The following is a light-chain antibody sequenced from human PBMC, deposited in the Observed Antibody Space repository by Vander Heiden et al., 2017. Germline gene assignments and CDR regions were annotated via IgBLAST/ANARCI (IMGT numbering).Light chain of an antibody. Sequence: QPVLTQPPSVSGAPAQRVTISCTGSSSNIGAGYDVHWYQQLPGTAPKLLIYGNSNRPSGVPDRFSGSKSGSSASLAITGLQAEDEADYYCQAYDSSLSGPYVFGTGTKVTVL. V-gene: IGLV1-40*01. CDR1: SSNIGAGYD. CDR2: GNS. CDR3: QAYDSSLSGPYV. J-gene: IGLJ1*01.